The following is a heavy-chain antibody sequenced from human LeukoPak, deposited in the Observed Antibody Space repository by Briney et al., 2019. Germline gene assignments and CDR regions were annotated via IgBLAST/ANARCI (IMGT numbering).Heavy chain of an antibody. CDR1: GFTFSSYG. D-gene: IGHD5-18*01. Sequence: GGSLRLSCAASGFTFSSYGMHWVRQAPGKGLEWVAFIRYDGSNKYYADSVKGRFTISRDNSKNTLYLQMNSLRAEDTAVYYCAKEYSTPRVHWFDPWGQGTLVTVSS. CDR2: IRYDGSNK. J-gene: IGHJ5*02. CDR3: AKEYSTPRVHWFDP. V-gene: IGHV3-30*02.